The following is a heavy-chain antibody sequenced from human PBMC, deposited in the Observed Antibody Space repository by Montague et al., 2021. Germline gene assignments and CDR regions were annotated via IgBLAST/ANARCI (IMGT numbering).Heavy chain of an antibody. V-gene: IGHV3-74*01. D-gene: IGHD5-18*01. CDR2: ITSDGSDT. CDR3: VRDRPTAWFDS. CDR1: GFSFSSLW. Sequence: SLRLSCAAPGFSFSSLWMHWVRQAPGKGLVWVSRITSDGSDTNYADSVKGRFTISRDNAKSTLYLQMNSLRDEDTAVYYCVRDRPTAWFDSWGQGNLVTVSS. J-gene: IGHJ5*01.